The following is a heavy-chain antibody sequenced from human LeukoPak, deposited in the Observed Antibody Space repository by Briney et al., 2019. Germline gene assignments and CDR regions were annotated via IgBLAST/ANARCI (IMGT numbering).Heavy chain of an antibody. D-gene: IGHD3-10*01. Sequence: SETLSLTCTVSGGSISPYFWSWIRQPPGKGLEWIGYISYTGSTNYNPSLKSRVTISVDTSKKQFSLQMTSVTAADTAVYYCARDDYRGVTNFDPWGQGALVTVSS. CDR2: ISYTGST. V-gene: IGHV4-59*01. CDR1: GGSISPYF. CDR3: ARDDYRGVTNFDP. J-gene: IGHJ5*02.